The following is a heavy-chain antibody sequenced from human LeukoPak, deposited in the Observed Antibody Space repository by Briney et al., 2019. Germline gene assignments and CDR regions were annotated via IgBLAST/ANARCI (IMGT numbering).Heavy chain of an antibody. CDR1: GGSFSGYY. V-gene: IGHV4-34*01. D-gene: IGHD6-19*01. CDR3: AGQTHSSGWYVVDY. CDR2: INHSGST. J-gene: IGHJ4*02. Sequence: SETLSLTCAVYGGSFSGYYWSWIRQPPGKGLEWIGEINHSGSTNYNPSLKSRVTISVDTSKNQFSLKLSSVTAADTAVYYCAGQTHSSGWYVVDYWGQGTLVTVSS.